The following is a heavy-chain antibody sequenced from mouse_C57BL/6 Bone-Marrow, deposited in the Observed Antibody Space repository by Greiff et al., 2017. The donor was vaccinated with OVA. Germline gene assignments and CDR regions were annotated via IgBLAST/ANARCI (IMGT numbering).Heavy chain of an antibody. CDR2: IWSGGST. CDR3: ARNLGLFTTVVFDY. D-gene: IGHD1-1*01. J-gene: IGHJ2*01. V-gene: IGHV2-2*01. Sequence: VQLVESGPGLVQPSQSLSITCTVSGFSLTSYGVHWVRQSPGKGLEWLGVIWSGGSTDYNAAFISRLSISKDNSKSQVFFKMNSLQADDTAIYYCARNLGLFTTVVFDYWGQGTTLTVSS. CDR1: GFSLTSYG.